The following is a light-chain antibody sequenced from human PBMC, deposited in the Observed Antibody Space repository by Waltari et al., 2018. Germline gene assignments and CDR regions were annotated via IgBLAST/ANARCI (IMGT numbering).Light chain of an antibody. Sequence: SLSASVGDRVTITCRASQGISNYLAWYQQKPGKVPKLLIYAASTLQSGVPSRFSGSGSGTDFTLTISSLQPEDVATYYCQKYNSAPPFTFGPGTKVDIK. CDR1: QGISNY. V-gene: IGKV1-27*01. CDR2: AAS. CDR3: QKYNSAPPFT. J-gene: IGKJ3*01.